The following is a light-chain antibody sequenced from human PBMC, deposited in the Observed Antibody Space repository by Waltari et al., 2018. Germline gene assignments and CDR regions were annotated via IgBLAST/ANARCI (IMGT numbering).Light chain of an antibody. V-gene: IGKV2-28*01. CDR1: RSLLNSNGYTY. CDR2: SGS. J-gene: IGKJ1*01. CDR3: MQPLETPWT. Sequence: EIVLTQSPLSLPVIPGEPASISCTSSRSLLNSNGYTYLGWYVQKPGQSPHLLIYSGSNRASGVPDRLTGSGSGTDFTLKISRVEAEDVGVYYCMQPLETPWTFGQGTKVEMK.